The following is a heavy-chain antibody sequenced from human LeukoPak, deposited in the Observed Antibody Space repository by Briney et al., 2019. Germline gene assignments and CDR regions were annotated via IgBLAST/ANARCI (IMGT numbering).Heavy chain of an antibody. D-gene: IGHD3-10*01. CDR3: ARDLSDYYGSGSYRPIDAFDI. Sequence: PSETLSLTCAVYGGSFSGYYWSGIRQPPGKGLEWIGEINHSGSPNYNPSLKSRVTISIDTSKNQFSLKLSPVTAADTAVYYCARDLSDYYGSGSYRPIDAFDIWGQGTMVTVSS. CDR2: INHSGSP. CDR1: GGSFSGYY. J-gene: IGHJ3*02. V-gene: IGHV4-34*01.